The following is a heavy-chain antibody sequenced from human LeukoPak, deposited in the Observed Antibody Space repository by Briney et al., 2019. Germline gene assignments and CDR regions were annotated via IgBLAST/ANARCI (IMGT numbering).Heavy chain of an antibody. V-gene: IGHV4-59*08. CDR3: ARFTDTKGFDP. Sequence: PSETLSLTCTVSGGSISSYYWSWIRQPPGKGLEWIGYIYYSGSTNYNPSLKSRVTISVDTSKNQFSLKLSSVTAADTAVYYCARFTDTKGFDPWGQGTLVTVSS. CDR1: GGSISSYY. CDR2: IYYSGST. J-gene: IGHJ5*02.